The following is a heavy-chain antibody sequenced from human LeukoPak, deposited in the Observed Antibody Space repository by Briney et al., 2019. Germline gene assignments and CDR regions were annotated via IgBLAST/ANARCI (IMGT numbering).Heavy chain of an antibody. V-gene: IGHV3-23*01. D-gene: IGHD5-18*01. Sequence: PGGSLRLSCAASGFTFGSYAMSWVRQAPGKGLKWVSAISGSGGSTYYADSVKGRFTISRDNSKNTLYLQMNSLRAEDTAVYYYAKDGPDTAMVGPFDYWGQGTLVTVSS. CDR3: AKDGPDTAMVGPFDY. CDR2: ISGSGGST. J-gene: IGHJ4*02. CDR1: GFTFGSYA.